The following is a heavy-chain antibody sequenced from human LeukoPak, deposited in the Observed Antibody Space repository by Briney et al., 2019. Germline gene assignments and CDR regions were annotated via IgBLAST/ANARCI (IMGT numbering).Heavy chain of an antibody. CDR1: GFTFSSYA. J-gene: IGHJ4*02. D-gene: IGHD3-10*01. CDR2: ISGSGGST. CDR3: AKDQNYYASGSYYNN. V-gene: IGHV3-23*01. Sequence: GGPLRLSCAASGFTFSSYAMSWVRQAPGKGLECVSTISGSGGSTYYTDSVKGRFTISRDNSKNMLFLQMNSLRAEDTAVYYYAKDQNYYASGSYYNNWGQGTLVTVSS.